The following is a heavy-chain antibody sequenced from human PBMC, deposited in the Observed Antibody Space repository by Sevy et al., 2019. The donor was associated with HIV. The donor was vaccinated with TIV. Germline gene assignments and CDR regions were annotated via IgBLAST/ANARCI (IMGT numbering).Heavy chain of an antibody. CDR3: AKTEYTSGWFY. D-gene: IGHD6-19*01. V-gene: IGHV3-23*01. J-gene: IGHJ4*02. CDR2: ITDNGAKT. CDR1: GISFYTYA. Sequence: GGSLRLSCPTSGISFYTYAMTWVRQAPGKGLEWVASITDNGAKTFYADSVKGRFTISRDNSQSTLFLHMNSLRGDDTAVYFCAKTEYTSGWFYWGQGNLVTVSS.